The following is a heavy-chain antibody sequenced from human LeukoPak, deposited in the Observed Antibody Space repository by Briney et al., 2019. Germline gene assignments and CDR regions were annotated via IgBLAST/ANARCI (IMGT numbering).Heavy chain of an antibody. CDR2: IYYSGST. V-gene: IGHV4-39*07. J-gene: IGHJ4*02. CDR3: AREWVVTAARYNFDY. D-gene: IGHD2-21*02. Sequence: PSETLSLTCTVSGDSISSSTDYWGWIRQPPGKGLEWIGSIYYSGSTYYNPSLKSRVTISLDTSKNQFSLILSSVTAADTAMYYCAREWVVTAARYNFDYWGLGTLVIVSS. CDR1: GDSISSSTDY.